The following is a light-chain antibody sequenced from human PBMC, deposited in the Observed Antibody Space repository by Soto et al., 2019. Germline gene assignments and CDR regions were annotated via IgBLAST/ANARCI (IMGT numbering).Light chain of an antibody. CDR3: SSYAGTNNRYV. J-gene: IGLJ1*01. CDR2: EVN. Sequence: QSALTQPPSASGSPGQSVTISCTGTGSDIGGYNFVSWYQQHPGKVPKLIIYEVNKRPSGVPDRFSGSKSGNTASLTVSGLQADDEAVYYCSSYAGTNNRYVFGTGTKVTVL. CDR1: GSDIGGYNF. V-gene: IGLV2-8*01.